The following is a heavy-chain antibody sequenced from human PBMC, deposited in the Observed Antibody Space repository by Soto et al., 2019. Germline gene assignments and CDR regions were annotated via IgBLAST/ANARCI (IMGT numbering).Heavy chain of an antibody. CDR2: IIPIFGTA. V-gene: IGHV1-69*06. D-gene: IGHD2-2*01. CDR1: GGTFSSYA. CDR3: ARDWGIVLVPAGYYGMDV. Sequence: SVKVSCNASGGTFSSYAISWVRQAPGQGLEWMGGIIPIFGTANYAQKFQGRVTITADKSTSTAYMELSSLRSEDTAVYYCARDWGIVLVPAGYYGMDVWGQGTTVTVSS. J-gene: IGHJ6*02.